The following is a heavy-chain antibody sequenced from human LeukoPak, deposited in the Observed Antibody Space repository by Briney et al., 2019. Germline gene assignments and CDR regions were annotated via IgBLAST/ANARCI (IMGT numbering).Heavy chain of an antibody. D-gene: IGHD3-10*01. CDR1: GGSISSGGYS. V-gene: IGHV4-30-2*01. CDR2: IYHSGST. Sequence: SETLSLTCAVSGGSISSGGYSWSWIRQPPGKGLEWIGYIYHSGSTYYNPSLKSRVTISVDRSKYQFSLKLSSVTAADTAVYYCARLLWFGELSSWFDPWGQGTLVTVSS. CDR3: ARLLWFGELSSWFDP. J-gene: IGHJ5*02.